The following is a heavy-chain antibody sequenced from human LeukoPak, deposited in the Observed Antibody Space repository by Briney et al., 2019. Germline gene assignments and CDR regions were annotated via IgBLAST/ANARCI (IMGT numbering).Heavy chain of an antibody. CDR3: ARERLVRGVIGPSSEFDY. V-gene: IGHV4-39*02. Sequence: SETLSLTCTVSSGSISSSSYYWGWIRQPPGKGLEWIGSIYYSGSTYYNPSLKSRVTISVDTSKNQFSLKLSSVTAADTAVYYCARERLVRGVIGPSSEFDYWGQGTLVTVSS. J-gene: IGHJ4*02. CDR2: IYYSGST. CDR1: SGSISSSSYY. D-gene: IGHD3-10*01.